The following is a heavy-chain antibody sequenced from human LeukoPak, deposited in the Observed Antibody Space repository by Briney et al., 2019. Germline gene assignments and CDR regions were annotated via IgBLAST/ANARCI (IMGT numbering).Heavy chain of an antibody. CDR1: GYNFMSYG. CDR2: MNPNSGNT. Sequence: GASVKVSCKASGYNFMSYGISWVRQAPGQGLEWMGWMNPNSGNTGYAQKFQGRVTMTRNTSVSTAYMELSSLRSEDTAVYYCARGSRDAFDIWGQGTMVTVSS. V-gene: IGHV1-8*02. J-gene: IGHJ3*02. CDR3: ARGSRDAFDI.